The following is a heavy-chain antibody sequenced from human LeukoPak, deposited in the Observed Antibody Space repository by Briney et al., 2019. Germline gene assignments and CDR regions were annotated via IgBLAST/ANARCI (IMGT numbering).Heavy chain of an antibody. V-gene: IGHV4-4*02. Sequence: PSETLSLTCAVSGGSISSSNWWSWVRQPPGTGLEWIGEIYHSGSTNYNPSLKSRVTISVDKSKNQFSLKLSSVTAADTAVYYCASLAVAGWVGPNWFDPWGQGTLVTVSS. J-gene: IGHJ5*02. CDR1: GGSISSSNW. CDR3: ASLAVAGWVGPNWFDP. D-gene: IGHD6-19*01. CDR2: IYHSGST.